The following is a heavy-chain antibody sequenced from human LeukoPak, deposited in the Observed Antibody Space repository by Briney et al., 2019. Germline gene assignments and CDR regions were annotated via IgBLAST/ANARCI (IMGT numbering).Heavy chain of an antibody. V-gene: IGHV1-8*01. Sequence: ASVKVSCKASGYTFTSYDINWVRQATGQGLEWMGWMNPNSGNTGYAQKFQGRVTMTRNTSISTAYMELSSLRSEDTAVYYCARVPSRRIAAAGTFYFDYWGQGTLVTVSS. CDR1: GYTFTSYD. D-gene: IGHD6-13*01. CDR2: MNPNSGNT. CDR3: ARVPSRRIAAAGTFYFDY. J-gene: IGHJ4*02.